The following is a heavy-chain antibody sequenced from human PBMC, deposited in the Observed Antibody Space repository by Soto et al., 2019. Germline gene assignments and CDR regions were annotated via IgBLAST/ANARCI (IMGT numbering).Heavy chain of an antibody. CDR1: GFTFTSSA. CDR2: IVVGSGNT. CDR3: AAGYTDYDILTGHPVPDAFDI. J-gene: IGHJ3*02. Sequence: ASVKVSCKASGFTFTSSAMQWVRQARGQRLEWIGWIVVGSGNTNYAQKFQERVTITRDMSTSTASMELSSLRSEDTAVYYCAAGYTDYDILTGHPVPDAFDIWGQGTMVTVSS. D-gene: IGHD3-9*01. V-gene: IGHV1-58*02.